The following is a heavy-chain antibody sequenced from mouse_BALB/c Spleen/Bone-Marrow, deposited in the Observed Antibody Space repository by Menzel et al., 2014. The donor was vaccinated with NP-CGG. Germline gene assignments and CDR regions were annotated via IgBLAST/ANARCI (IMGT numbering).Heavy chain of an antibody. CDR3: ARRYYGYWYFDV. V-gene: IGHV5-6-5*01. J-gene: IGHJ1*01. D-gene: IGHD1-1*01. CDR2: IYSGGST. CDR1: GFTFSTYA. Sequence: DVQLVESGGGLVKPGGSLKLSCAASGFTFSTYAMSWVRQTPEKRLEWVASIYSGGSTYYPDSVKGRFTISRDNARNILYLQMNSLRSEDTAMYYCARRYYGYWYFDVWGAGTTVNVSS.